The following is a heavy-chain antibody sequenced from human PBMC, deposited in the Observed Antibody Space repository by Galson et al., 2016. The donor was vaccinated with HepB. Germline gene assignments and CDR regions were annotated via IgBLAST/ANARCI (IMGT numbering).Heavy chain of an antibody. J-gene: IGHJ4*02. V-gene: IGHV5-51*01. CDR1: GYSFTDYW. CDR2: IYPGDSDT. Sequence: QSGAEVTKHGESLKISCQGSGYSFTDYWIGWVRQMPGKGLEWMGVIYPGDSDTRYSPSFQGQVSISADKSISTAYVQWSSLKASVTAVYYCARGRSGVYTVPFDYWGQGTLVTVSS. D-gene: IGHD3-3*01. CDR3: ARGRSGVYTVPFDY.